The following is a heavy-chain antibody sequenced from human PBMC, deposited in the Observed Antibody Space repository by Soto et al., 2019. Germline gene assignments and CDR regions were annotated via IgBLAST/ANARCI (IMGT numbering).Heavy chain of an antibody. CDR2: SNPNSGAT. CDR3: AARSAAYYYSSGYCYELNAFDI. V-gene: IGHV1-2*02. Sequence: ASVNVPCKASGYTFTGYHMHWVRQAPGQGLEWMGWSNPNSGATNYAQKFQEIVTITRDMSTSTAYMELSSLRSEDTAVYYCAARSAAYYYSSGYCYELNAFDIWGQGTMVAVSS. CDR1: GYTFTGYH. D-gene: IGHD3-22*01. J-gene: IGHJ3*02.